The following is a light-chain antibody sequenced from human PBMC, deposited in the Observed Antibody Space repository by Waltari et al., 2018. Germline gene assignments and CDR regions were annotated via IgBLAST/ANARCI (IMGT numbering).Light chain of an antibody. CDR3: QQRSNWPTWT. J-gene: IGKJ1*01. Sequence: EIVLTQSPPTLSLSPGERATISCRASQSVSSYLAWYQQKPGQAPRLLIYDASNRATGIPARFSGSGSGTDFTLTISSLEPEDFAVYYCQQRSNWPTWTFGQGTKVEIK. CDR2: DAS. V-gene: IGKV3-11*01. CDR1: QSVSSY.